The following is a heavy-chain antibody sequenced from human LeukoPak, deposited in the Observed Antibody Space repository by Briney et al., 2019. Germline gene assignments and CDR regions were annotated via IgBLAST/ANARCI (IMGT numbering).Heavy chain of an antibody. Sequence: PGGSLRLSCVASGFSIYTYGMNWVRQAPGKGLEWVAIISDDGLNTYYSDSVKGRFTISRDNSKNTLYLQMNSLRAEDTAVYYCAKAAFAGSKWELLEYWGQGTLVTVSS. CDR1: GFSIYTYG. CDR2: ISDDGLNT. CDR3: AKAAFAGSKWELLEY. V-gene: IGHV3-30*18. D-gene: IGHD1-26*01. J-gene: IGHJ4*02.